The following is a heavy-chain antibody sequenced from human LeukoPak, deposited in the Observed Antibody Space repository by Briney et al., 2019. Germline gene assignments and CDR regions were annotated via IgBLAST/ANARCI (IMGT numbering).Heavy chain of an antibody. CDR1: GGSVNNYY. CDR3: ARGLAAAYDYNWLDP. J-gene: IGHJ5*02. CDR2: IYASGTT. V-gene: IGHV4-4*07. D-gene: IGHD5-12*01. Sequence: SETLSLTCTDSGGSVNNYYWSWVRQPAGKGLEWIGRIYASGTTRYNPSLQSRVTMSVDMSKNQFSLKLTSVTAADTAVYFCARGLAAAYDYNWLDPWGQGILVTVSS.